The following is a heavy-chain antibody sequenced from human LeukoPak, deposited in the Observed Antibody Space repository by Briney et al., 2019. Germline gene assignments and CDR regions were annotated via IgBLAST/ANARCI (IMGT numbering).Heavy chain of an antibody. CDR1: GFTFSSYG. Sequence: GGSLRLSCAASGFTFSSYGMHWVRQAPGKGLEWVAFIWYDGSNKYYADSVKGRFTISRDNSKNTLYLQMNSLRAEDTAVYYCAKDFVGYYDSSGYSDISYWGQGTLVTVSS. CDR2: IWYDGSNK. D-gene: IGHD3-22*01. CDR3: AKDFVGYYDSSGYSDISY. J-gene: IGHJ4*02. V-gene: IGHV3-30*02.